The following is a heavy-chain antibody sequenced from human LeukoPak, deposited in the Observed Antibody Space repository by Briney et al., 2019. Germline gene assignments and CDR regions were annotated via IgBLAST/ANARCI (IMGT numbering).Heavy chain of an antibody. J-gene: IGHJ4*02. D-gene: IGHD3-10*01. Sequence: SETLSLPCTVSGGSFSSVDYYWSWIRQPPGKGLEWIGYIYYSGTTYYNPSLKSRVTISVDTSKNQFSLKLTSVTAAATAVYYCARGYYVSVSYSWGQEPWSP. CDR3: ARGYYVSVSYS. V-gene: IGHV4-30-4*01. CDR2: IYYSGTT. CDR1: GGSFSSVDYY.